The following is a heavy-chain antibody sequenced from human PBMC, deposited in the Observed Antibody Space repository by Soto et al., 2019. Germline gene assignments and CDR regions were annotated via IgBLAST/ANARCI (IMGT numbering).Heavy chain of an antibody. CDR2: IYYSGNT. V-gene: IGHV4-30-4*01. J-gene: IGHJ6*02. CDR1: GGSISSGYYY. Sequence: SETLSLTCSVSGGSISSGYYYWSWIRQPPGKGLEWIENIYYSGNTYYNPSLKSRLIISVDTSKDQFSLKVRSVTAADTAVYYCASSSLYGMDVGGQGTTVTVSS. CDR3: ASSSLYGMDV.